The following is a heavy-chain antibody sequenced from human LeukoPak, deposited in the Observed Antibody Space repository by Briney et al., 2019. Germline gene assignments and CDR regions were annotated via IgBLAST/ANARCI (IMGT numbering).Heavy chain of an antibody. CDR3: ARDLYDSSGYHEVDY. Sequence: ASVTVSCKASGYTFTGYYMHWVRQAPGQGLEWMGRINPNSGGTNYAQKFQGRVTMTRDTSVSTAYMELSRLRSDDTAVYYCARDLYDSSGYHEVDYWGQGTLVTVSS. D-gene: IGHD3-22*01. CDR2: INPNSGGT. CDR1: GYTFTGYY. V-gene: IGHV1-2*06. J-gene: IGHJ4*02.